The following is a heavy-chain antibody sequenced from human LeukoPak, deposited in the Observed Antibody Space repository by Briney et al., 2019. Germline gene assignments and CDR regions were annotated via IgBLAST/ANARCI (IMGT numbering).Heavy chain of an antibody. D-gene: IGHD5-12*01. V-gene: IGHV4-4*07. Sequence: SETLSLTCTVSGGSISSYYGSWIRQPAGKGLEGIGRIYTSGSINYNPSLKSRVTMSVDTSKNQFSLKLSSVTAADTAVYYCARCSGNGYDYSWFDPWGQGTLVTVSS. CDR2: IYTSGSI. J-gene: IGHJ5*02. CDR1: GGSISSYY. CDR3: ARCSGNGYDYSWFDP.